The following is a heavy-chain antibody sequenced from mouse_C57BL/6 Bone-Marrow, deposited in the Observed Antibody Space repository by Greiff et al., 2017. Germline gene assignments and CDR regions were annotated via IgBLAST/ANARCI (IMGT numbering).Heavy chain of an antibody. CDR1: GFTFSSYG. Sequence: EVQLKESGGDLVKPGGSLKLSCAASGFTFSSYGMSWVRQTPDKRLEWVATISSGGSYTYYPDSVKGRFTISRDNAKNTLYLQMSSLKSEDTAMYYCARHGLLGDYWGQGTSVTVSS. J-gene: IGHJ4*01. V-gene: IGHV5-6*01. D-gene: IGHD3-1*01. CDR3: ARHGLLGDY. CDR2: ISSGGSYT.